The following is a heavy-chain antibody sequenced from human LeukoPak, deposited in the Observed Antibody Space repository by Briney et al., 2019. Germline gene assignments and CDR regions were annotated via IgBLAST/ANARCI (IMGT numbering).Heavy chain of an antibody. V-gene: IGHV3-48*03. Sequence: GGSLRLSCVASGFTFSSYEMNWVRQAPGKGLEWVSYISSSGSTIYYADSVKGRFTISRDNAKNSLYLQMNSLRAEDTAVYYCAITPKLVVAQTWGQGTLVTVSS. D-gene: IGHD3-22*01. CDR2: ISSSGSTI. CDR1: GFTFSSYE. J-gene: IGHJ5*02. CDR3: AITPKLVVAQT.